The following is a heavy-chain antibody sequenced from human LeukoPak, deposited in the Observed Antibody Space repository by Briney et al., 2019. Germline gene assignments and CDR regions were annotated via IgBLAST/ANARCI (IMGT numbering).Heavy chain of an antibody. D-gene: IGHD6-13*01. CDR3: ARAGSSWPPPFDY. CDR2: INPNSGGT. J-gene: IGHJ4*02. Sequence: ASVKVSFKASGYTFSDYYVHWVRQAPGQGLEWMGWINPNSGGTNYAQKFQGRVTMTRDTSISTAYMELSRLRSDDTAVYYCARAGSSWPPPFDYWGQGTLVTVSS. CDR1: GYTFSDYY. V-gene: IGHV1-2*02.